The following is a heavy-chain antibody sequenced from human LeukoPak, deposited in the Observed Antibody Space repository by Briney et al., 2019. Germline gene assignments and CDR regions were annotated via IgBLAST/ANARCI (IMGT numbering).Heavy chain of an antibody. J-gene: IGHJ3*02. V-gene: IGHV4-59*01. CDR1: GGSISSYY. CDR3: ARARVWYSSGWRAFDI. CDR2: IYYSGST. Sequence: SETLSLTCTVSGGSISSYYWSWSRQPPGKGLEWIGYIYYSGSTNYNPSLKSRVTISVDTSKNQFSLKLSSVTAADTAVYYCARARVWYSSGWRAFDIWGQGTMLTVSS. D-gene: IGHD6-19*01.